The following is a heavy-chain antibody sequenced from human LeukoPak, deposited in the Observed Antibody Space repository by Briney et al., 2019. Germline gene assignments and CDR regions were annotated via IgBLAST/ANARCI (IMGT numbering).Heavy chain of an antibody. CDR3: ARVRTGYDSSGYPIDY. Sequence: GGSLRLSCAASGFTVGSNYMSWVRQAPGKGLEWVSVIYSGGSRYYAGSVKGRFTISRDNSKNTLYLQMNSLRAEDTAVYYCARVRTGYDSSGYPIDYWGQGTLVTVSS. CDR1: GFTVGSNY. J-gene: IGHJ4*02. CDR2: IYSGGSR. V-gene: IGHV3-66*02. D-gene: IGHD3-22*01.